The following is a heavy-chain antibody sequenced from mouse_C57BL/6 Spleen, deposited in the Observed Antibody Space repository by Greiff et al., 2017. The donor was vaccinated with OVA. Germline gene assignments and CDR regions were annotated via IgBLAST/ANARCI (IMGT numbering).Heavy chain of an antibody. V-gene: IGHV8-12*01. CDR1: GFSLSTSGMG. CDR2: IYWDDDK. CDR3: ARREGYHYSAGYFDY. D-gene: IGHD1-2*01. J-gene: IGHJ2*01. Sequence: QVTLKESGPGILQSSQTLSLTCSFSGFSLSTSGMGVSWIRQPSGKGLEWLAHIYWDDDKRYNPSLKSRLTISKDTSRNQVFLKITSVDTANTATYYWARREGYHYSAGYFDYWGQGTTLTVSS.